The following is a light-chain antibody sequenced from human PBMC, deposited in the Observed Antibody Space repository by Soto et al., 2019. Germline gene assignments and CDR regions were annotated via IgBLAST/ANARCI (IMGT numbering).Light chain of an antibody. CDR2: EGS. V-gene: IGLV2-23*01. Sequence: QSALTQPASVSRSTGQSITISCTGTSSDVGSYNLVSWYQQNPGKAPKLMIYEGSKRPSGVSNRFSGSKSGNTASLTISGLQGEDEADYYCCSYAGRSSSSYVFGTGTKVTVL. J-gene: IGLJ1*01. CDR3: CSYAGRSSSSYV. CDR1: SSDVGSYNL.